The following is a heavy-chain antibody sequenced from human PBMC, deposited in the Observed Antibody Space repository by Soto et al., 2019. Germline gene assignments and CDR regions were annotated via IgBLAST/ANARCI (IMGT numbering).Heavy chain of an antibody. CDR3: ATGFWSVASAHYFDY. CDR2: IIPLFGTE. J-gene: IGHJ4*01. D-gene: IGHD3-3*01. CDR1: GGSFSTYA. V-gene: IGHV1-69*06. Sequence: QVHLVQSGAEVKKPGSSVKVSCKASGGSFSTYAINWLRQAPGQGLEWMGGIIPLFGTENYAQNFQDRFTCIADKPTTTAYMEVRSLTSDDTAVYYCATGFWSVASAHYFDYWGQGTLVTVSS.